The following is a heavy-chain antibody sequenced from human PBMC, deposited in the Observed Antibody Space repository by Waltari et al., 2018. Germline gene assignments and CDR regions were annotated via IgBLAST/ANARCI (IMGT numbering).Heavy chain of an antibody. V-gene: IGHV4-34*01. D-gene: IGHD1-7*01. Sequence: QVQLQQWGAGLLKPSETLSLTCAVYGGSFSGYYWSWIRQPPGKGLGGMGETNHSGTTNSNPSLRSRGTISVDTSENQFSLKLSSVTAADTAVYYCARRRITGTTLHFDYWGQGTLVTVSS. CDR1: GGSFSGYY. CDR3: ARRRITGTTLHFDY. J-gene: IGHJ4*02. CDR2: TNHSGTT.